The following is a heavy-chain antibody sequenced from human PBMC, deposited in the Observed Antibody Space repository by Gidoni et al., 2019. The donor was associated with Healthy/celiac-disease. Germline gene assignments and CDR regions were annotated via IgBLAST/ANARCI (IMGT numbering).Heavy chain of an antibody. CDR2: IYPGDSDT. J-gene: IGHJ4*02. V-gene: IGHV5-51*01. Sequence: EVQLVQSGAEVKTPGESLKISCKGSGYSFTSYWIGWVRQMPGKGLEWMGIIYPGDSDTRYSPSFQGQVTISADKSISTAYLQWSSLKASDTAMYYCARWGTWLRFNPDTGDYWGQGTLVTVSS. D-gene: IGHD5-12*01. CDR1: GYSFTSYW. CDR3: ARWGTWLRFNPDTGDY.